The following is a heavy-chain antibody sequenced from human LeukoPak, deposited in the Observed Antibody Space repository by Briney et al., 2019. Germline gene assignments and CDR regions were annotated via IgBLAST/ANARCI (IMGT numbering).Heavy chain of an antibody. D-gene: IGHD3-16*01. CDR3: ARELTYDYVWGRTLGY. Sequence: ASVKVSCKASGYTFTSYYMHWVRQAPGQGLEWMGIINPSGGSTSYAQKFQGRVTMTRDMSTSTVYMELSSLRSDDTAVYYCARELTYDYVWGRTLGYWGQGTLVTVSS. CDR1: GYTFTSYY. J-gene: IGHJ4*02. CDR2: INPSGGST. V-gene: IGHV1-46*01.